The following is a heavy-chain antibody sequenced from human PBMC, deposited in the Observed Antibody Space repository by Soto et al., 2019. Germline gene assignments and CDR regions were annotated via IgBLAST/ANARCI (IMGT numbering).Heavy chain of an antibody. CDR2: ISSSSSTI. Sequence: GGSLRLSCAASGFTFSSYSMNWVRQAPGKGLEWVSYISSSSSTIYYADSVKGRFTISRDNAKNSLYLQMNSLRAEDTAVYYCASGLLWFGELPFDYWGQGTLVTVSS. CDR3: ASGLLWFGELPFDY. V-gene: IGHV3-48*01. D-gene: IGHD3-10*01. J-gene: IGHJ4*02. CDR1: GFTFSSYS.